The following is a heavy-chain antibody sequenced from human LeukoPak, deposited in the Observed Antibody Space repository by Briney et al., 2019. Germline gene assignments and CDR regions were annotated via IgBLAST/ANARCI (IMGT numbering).Heavy chain of an antibody. CDR2: INYSGNT. CDR1: GGSISSYY. J-gene: IGHJ4*02. Sequence: SETLSLTCTVYGGSISSYYWSWIRQPPGNGLEWIGYINYSGNTNYNHSLKSRLTISIDTSKNEFSLNLTSVSAADTAIYYCARQRAPDYWGQGILVTVSS. CDR3: ARQRAPDY. V-gene: IGHV4-59*08.